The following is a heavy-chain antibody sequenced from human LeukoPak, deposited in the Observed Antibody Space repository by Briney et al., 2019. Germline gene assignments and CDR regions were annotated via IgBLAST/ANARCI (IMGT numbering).Heavy chain of an antibody. CDR3: ARGQVDIVATIRGGAAFDI. D-gene: IGHD5-12*01. CDR2: IYSGGST. V-gene: IGHV3-53*04. CDR1: GFTVSSNY. J-gene: IGHJ3*02. Sequence: GGSLRLSCAASGFTVSSNYMSWVRQAPGKGLEWVSVIYSGGSTHYADSVKGRFTISRHNSKNTLYLQMNSLRAEVTAVYYCARGQVDIVATIRGGAAFDIWGQGTMVTVSS.